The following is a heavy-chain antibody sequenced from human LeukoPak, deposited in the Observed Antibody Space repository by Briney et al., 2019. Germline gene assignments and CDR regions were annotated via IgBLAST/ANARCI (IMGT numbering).Heavy chain of an antibody. D-gene: IGHD5-24*01. CDR3: ARDNYDGYRGGVDY. V-gene: IGHV1-2*06. CDR1: GYTFTGYY. J-gene: IGHJ4*02. CDR2: INPNSGGT. Sequence: ASVKVSCKASGYTFTGYYMHWVRQAPGQGLEWMGRINPNSGGTNYAQKIQGRVTMTRDTSISTAYMELSRLRSDDTAVYYCARDNYDGYRGGVDYWGQGTLVTVSS.